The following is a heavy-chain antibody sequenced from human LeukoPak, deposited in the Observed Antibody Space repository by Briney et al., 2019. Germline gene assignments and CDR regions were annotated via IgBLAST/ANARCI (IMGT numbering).Heavy chain of an antibody. Sequence: SETLSLTCTVSGGSISSYYWSWIRQPPGKGPEWIGYIYYSGSTNYNPSLKSRVTISVDTSKNQSSLKLSSVTAADTAVHYCARLTMVRGPPPYYYYYYYMDVWGKGTTVTVSS. CDR3: ARLTMVRGPPPYYYYYYYMDV. CDR1: GGSISSYY. CDR2: IYYSGST. V-gene: IGHV4-59*01. J-gene: IGHJ6*03. D-gene: IGHD3-10*01.